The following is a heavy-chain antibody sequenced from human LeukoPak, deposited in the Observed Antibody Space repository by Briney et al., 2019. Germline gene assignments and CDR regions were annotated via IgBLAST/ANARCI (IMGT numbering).Heavy chain of an antibody. V-gene: IGHV4-59*01. CDR1: GDSISTYY. D-gene: IGHD5-18*01. Sequence: SETLSLTCTVSGDSISTYYWSWIRQPPGKGLEWIAYIDYRGSTTYNPSLRSRVTISVDTSRNQFSLKLYSVTAADTAVYYCARSRSGYSYDHAAFEIWGQGTMVTVSS. CDR2: IDYRGST. J-gene: IGHJ3*02. CDR3: ARSRSGYSYDHAAFEI.